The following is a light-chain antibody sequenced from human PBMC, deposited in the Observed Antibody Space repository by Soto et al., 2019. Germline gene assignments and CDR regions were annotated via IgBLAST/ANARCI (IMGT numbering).Light chain of an antibody. V-gene: IGKV3-20*01. J-gene: IGKJ1*01. Sequence: EIVLTQSPGTLSLSPGERATLSCRASQSVSSSYLAWYQQKPGQAPRLLIYGASSRATGIPDRFSGSGSGTDFTLTISRLEPEEFAVYYCQQYCSSPAFGQGTKVEIK. CDR3: QQYCSSPA. CDR2: GAS. CDR1: QSVSSSY.